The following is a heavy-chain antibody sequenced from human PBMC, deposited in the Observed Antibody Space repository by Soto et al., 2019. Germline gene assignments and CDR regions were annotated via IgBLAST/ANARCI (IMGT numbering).Heavy chain of an antibody. CDR3: ASFPLPRSGSYYWPGFAY. CDR1: GYTFTGYA. Sequence: GASVKVSCKASGYTFTGYAMHWVRQAPGQRLEWMGWINAGNGNTKYSQKFQGRVTITRDTSASTAYMELSSLRSEDTAVYYCASFPLPRSGSYYWPGFAYWGQGTLVTVSS. D-gene: IGHD3-10*01. V-gene: IGHV1-3*01. J-gene: IGHJ4*02. CDR2: INAGNGNT.